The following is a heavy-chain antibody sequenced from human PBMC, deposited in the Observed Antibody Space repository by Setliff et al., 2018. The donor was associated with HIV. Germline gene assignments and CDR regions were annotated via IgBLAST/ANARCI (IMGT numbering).Heavy chain of an antibody. CDR2: IYHTRST. J-gene: IGHJ4*02. Sequence: SETLSLTCTVSGGSINSTSYYWGWIRQPPGNGLEWIGSIYHTRSTYYKPSLKSRVTISVDTSKNQFSLKLSSVTAADTAVYYCARDGYSSSWYVISGSFDYWGQGTLVTVSS. CDR3: ARDGYSSSWYVISGSFDY. CDR1: GGSINSTSYY. V-gene: IGHV4-39*07. D-gene: IGHD6-13*01.